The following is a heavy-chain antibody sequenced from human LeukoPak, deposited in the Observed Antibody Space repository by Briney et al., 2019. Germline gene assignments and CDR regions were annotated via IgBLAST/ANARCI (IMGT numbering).Heavy chain of an antibody. CDR3: ARSAVYGYYGSGRVVGWFDP. J-gene: IGHJ5*02. CDR1: GGSISSSSYY. V-gene: IGHV4-39*07. D-gene: IGHD3-10*01. Sequence: SETLSLTCTVSGGSISSSSYYWGWIRQPPGKGLEWIGSIYYSGSTYYNPSLKSRVTISVDTSKNQFSLKLSSVTAADTAVYYCARSAVYGYYGSGRVVGWFDPWGQGTLVTVSS. CDR2: IYYSGST.